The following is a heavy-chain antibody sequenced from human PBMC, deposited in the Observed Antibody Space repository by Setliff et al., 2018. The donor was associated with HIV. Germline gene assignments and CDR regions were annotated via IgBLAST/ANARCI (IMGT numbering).Heavy chain of an antibody. D-gene: IGHD3-10*01. Sequence: TLSLTCTVSAGSITSYYWNWIRQSPGKGLEWIGYIFDSGTTKYNPSVTSRATISVDASKNQFFLQLISVTAADTAVYYCARQGGYNSPLMVWGQGKLVTVSS. CDR3: ARQGGYNSPLMV. V-gene: IGHV4-59*08. CDR1: AGSITSYY. CDR2: IFDSGTT. J-gene: IGHJ4*02.